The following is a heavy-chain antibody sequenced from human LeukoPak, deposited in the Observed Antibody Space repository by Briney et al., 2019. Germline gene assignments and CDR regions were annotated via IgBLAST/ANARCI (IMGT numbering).Heavy chain of an antibody. J-gene: IGHJ4*02. CDR1: GGSISSGDYS. CDR3: ARVIPIGYDYVWGSYRLGSVDY. V-gene: IGHV4-30-4*01. Sequence: PSETQSLTCTVSGGSISSGDYSWSWIRQPPGKGLEWIGYIYYSGSTYYNPSLKSRVTISVDTSKNQFSLKLSSVTAADTAVYYCARVIPIGYDYVWGSYRLGSVDYWGQGTLVTVSS. D-gene: IGHD3-16*02. CDR2: IYYSGST.